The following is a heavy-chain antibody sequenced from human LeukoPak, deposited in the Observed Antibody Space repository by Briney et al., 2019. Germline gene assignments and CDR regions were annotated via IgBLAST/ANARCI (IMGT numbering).Heavy chain of an antibody. CDR2: ISAYNGNT. Sequence: GASVKVSCKASGYTFTSYGISWVRQAPGQGLEWMGWISAYNGNTNYAQKLQGRVTMTTDTSTSTAYMELRSLRSDDTAVYYCARSGPPRNVVVVAATPGDWFDPWGQGTLVTVSS. CDR1: GYTFTSYG. D-gene: IGHD2-15*01. V-gene: IGHV1-18*01. CDR3: ARSGPPRNVVVVAATPGDWFDP. J-gene: IGHJ5*02.